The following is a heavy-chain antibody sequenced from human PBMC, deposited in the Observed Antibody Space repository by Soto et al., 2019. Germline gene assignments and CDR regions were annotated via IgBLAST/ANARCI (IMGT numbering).Heavy chain of an antibody. V-gene: IGHV3-23*01. CDR3: ARGPPMVGSSWNEYFQH. CDR1: GFTFSSYA. Sequence: GGSLRLSCAASGFTFSSYAMSWVRQAPGKGLEWVAAIRDDGSSTYYADSVKGRFTISRDNSKNTLYLQMNSLRAEDTAVYYCARGPPMVGSSWNEYFQHWGQGTLVTVSS. D-gene: IGHD6-13*01. CDR2: IRDDGSST. J-gene: IGHJ1*01.